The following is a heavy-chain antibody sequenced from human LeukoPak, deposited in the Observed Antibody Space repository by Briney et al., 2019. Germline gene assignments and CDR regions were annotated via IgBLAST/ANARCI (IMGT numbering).Heavy chain of an antibody. D-gene: IGHD3-22*01. CDR1: GGSISSYY. CDR3: ARGRYYYDSSGYYPIFDY. CDR2: IYYSGST. V-gene: IGHV4-59*12. Sequence: SETLSLTCTVSGGSISSYYWSWIRQPPGKGLEWIGYIYYSGSTNYNPSLKSRVTISVDTSKNQFSLKLSSVTAADTAVYYCARGRYYYDSSGYYPIFDYWGQGTLVTVSS. J-gene: IGHJ4*02.